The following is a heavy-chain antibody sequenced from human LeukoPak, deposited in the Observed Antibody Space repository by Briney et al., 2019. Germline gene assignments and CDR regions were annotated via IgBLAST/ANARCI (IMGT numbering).Heavy chain of an antibody. D-gene: IGHD3-22*01. CDR1: GGSISSYY. J-gene: IGHJ4*02. CDR2: IYYSGST. V-gene: IGHV4-59*12. Sequence: SETLSLTCTVSGGSISSYYWSWIRQPPGKGLEWIGYIYYSGSTNYNPSLKSRVTISVDTSKNQFSLKLSSVTAADTALYYCARDSASLYYNDRGAFDYWGQGTLVTVSS. CDR3: ARDSASLYYNDRGAFDY.